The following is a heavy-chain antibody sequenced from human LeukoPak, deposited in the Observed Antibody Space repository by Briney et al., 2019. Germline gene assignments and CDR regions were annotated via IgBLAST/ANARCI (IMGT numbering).Heavy chain of an antibody. CDR3: ARVDYDILTGKRPIDY. D-gene: IGHD3-9*01. V-gene: IGHV4-59*01. J-gene: IGHJ4*02. CDR2: IYYSGST. Sequence: PSETLSLTCTVSGGSIRSYYWSWIRQPPGKGLGWIGYIYYSGSTKYNPSLKSRVTISVDTSKNQFSLKLSSVTAADTAVYYCARVDYDILTGKRPIDYWGQGTLVTVSS. CDR1: GGSIRSYY.